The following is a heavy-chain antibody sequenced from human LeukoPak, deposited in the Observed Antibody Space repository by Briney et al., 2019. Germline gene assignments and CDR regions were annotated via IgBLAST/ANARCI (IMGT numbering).Heavy chain of an antibody. CDR1: GGSISSYY. CDR3: ARFYYDSSGYYSFDY. Sequence: SETLSLTCTVSGGSISSYYWSWIRQPPGKGLEWIGYIYYSGSTNYNPSLKSRVTISVDTSKNQFSLKLSSVTAADTAVYYCARFYYDSSGYYSFDYWGQGTLVTVSS. J-gene: IGHJ4*02. D-gene: IGHD3-22*01. V-gene: IGHV4-59*01. CDR2: IYYSGST.